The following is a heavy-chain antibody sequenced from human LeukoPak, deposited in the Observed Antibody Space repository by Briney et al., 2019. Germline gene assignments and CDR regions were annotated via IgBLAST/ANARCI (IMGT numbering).Heavy chain of an antibody. CDR3: AATQATDFDY. CDR2: IYYSGST. V-gene: IGHV4-30-4*01. D-gene: IGHD1-1*01. J-gene: IGHJ4*02. Sequence: SETLSLTCAVSGGSISSGDYYWSWIRQPPGKGLEWIGYIYYSGSTYYNPSLKSRVTISIDTSKNQFSLKLSSVTAADTAVYYCAATQATDFDYWGQGTLVTVSS. CDR1: GGSISSGDYY.